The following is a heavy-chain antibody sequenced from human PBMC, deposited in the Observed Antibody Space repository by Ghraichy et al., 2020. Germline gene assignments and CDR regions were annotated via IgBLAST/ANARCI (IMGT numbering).Heavy chain of an antibody. CDR1: GFSFSGSW. V-gene: IGHV3-7*03. Sequence: GGSLRLSCTASGFSFSGSWMSWVRQAPEKGLEWVANINNDGKEKYYVDSLKGRFTISRDNGKNSLFLQISSLRVEDTAVYYCARDPKRGALDYWGQGTLVVVSS. D-gene: IGHD3-10*01. CDR2: INNDGKEK. J-gene: IGHJ4*02. CDR3: ARDPKRGALDY.